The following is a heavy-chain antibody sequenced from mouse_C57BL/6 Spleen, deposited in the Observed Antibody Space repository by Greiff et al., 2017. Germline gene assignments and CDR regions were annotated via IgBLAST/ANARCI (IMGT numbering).Heavy chain of an antibody. CDR3: AIPLTGTLWFAY. J-gene: IGHJ3*01. V-gene: IGHV1-39*01. CDR2: INPNYGTT. CDR1: GYSFTDYN. Sequence: EVHLVESGPELVKPGASVKISCKASGYSFTDYNMNWVKQSNGKSLEWIGVINPNYGTTSYNQKLKGKATLTVDQSASTAYMQLNSLTSEDSAVYYCAIPLTGTLWFAYWGQGTLVTVSA. D-gene: IGHD4-1*01.